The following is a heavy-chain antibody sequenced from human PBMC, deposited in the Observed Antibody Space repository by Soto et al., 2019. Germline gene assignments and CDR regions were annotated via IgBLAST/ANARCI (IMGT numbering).Heavy chain of an antibody. CDR2: IYHSGST. CDR1: GGSISSSNW. D-gene: IGHD6-19*01. Sequence: PSETLSLTCTVSGGSISSSNWWSWVRQPPGKGLEWIGEIYHSGSTNYNPSLKSRVTISVDKSKNQFSLKLSSVTAADTAVYYCARSPHPVAVAGIDYWGQGTLVTVSS. V-gene: IGHV4-4*02. J-gene: IGHJ4*02. CDR3: ARSPHPVAVAGIDY.